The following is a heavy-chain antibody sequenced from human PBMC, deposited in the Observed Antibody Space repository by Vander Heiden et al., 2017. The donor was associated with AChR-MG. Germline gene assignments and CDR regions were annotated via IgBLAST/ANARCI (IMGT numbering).Heavy chain of an antibody. CDR2: IIPKFDTA. CDR3: ARDLRGGDLFASGWFDS. Sequence: QLQLVQSGAEVKKPGSSVKVSCKASGDTFRTYAFSWVRLAPGQGLEWMGGIIPKFDTAKYAERFQGRVTITADEHTTTVYMELSSLRFEDTAVYYCARDLRGGDLFASGWFDSWGQGTLVSVSS. V-gene: IGHV1-69*01. D-gene: IGHD3-3*01. J-gene: IGHJ5*01. CDR1: GDTFRTYA.